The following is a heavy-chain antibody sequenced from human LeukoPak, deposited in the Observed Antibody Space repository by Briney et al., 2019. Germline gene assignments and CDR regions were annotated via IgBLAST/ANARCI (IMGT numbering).Heavy chain of an antibody. Sequence: PSETLSLTCTVSGYSISSGYHWGWIRQPPGKGLEWIGSIYHSGSTYYNPSLKSRVTISVDTSKNQFSLKLRSVTAADTAVYYCARVVQSTDSSGFYLPEYFQHWGQGTLVTVSS. CDR2: IYHSGST. CDR3: ARVVQSTDSSGFYLPEYFQH. V-gene: IGHV4-38-2*02. J-gene: IGHJ1*01. D-gene: IGHD3-22*01. CDR1: GYSISSGYH.